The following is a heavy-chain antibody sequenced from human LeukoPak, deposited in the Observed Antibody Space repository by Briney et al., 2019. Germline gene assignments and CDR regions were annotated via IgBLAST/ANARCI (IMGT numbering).Heavy chain of an antibody. D-gene: IGHD2-2*01. Sequence: GGSLRLSCAASGFTFSSYSMNWVRQAPGKGLEWVSSISSSSSYTYYADSMKGRFTISRDNAKNSLYLQMNSLRAEDTAVYYCARGVGYCSSTSCLFDYWGQGTLVTVSS. CDR2: ISSSSSYT. CDR1: GFTFSSYS. CDR3: ARGVGYCSSTSCLFDY. J-gene: IGHJ4*02. V-gene: IGHV3-21*01.